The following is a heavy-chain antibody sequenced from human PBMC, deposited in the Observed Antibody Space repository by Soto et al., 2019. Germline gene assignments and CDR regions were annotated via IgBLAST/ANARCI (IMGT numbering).Heavy chain of an antibody. CDR2: IDTISDT. CDR1: GFMFSDYY. Sequence: QVQLMQSGGGLVKPGGSLRLSCAASGFMFSDYYMTWIRQTPVRGLEWVAYIDTISDTYYVDSVRGRFTIYRYDARNSLVLQMNSLRFEDSAVYYCARGHYSLDVWGQGTTVTVSS. V-gene: IGHV3-11*03. J-gene: IGHJ6*02. CDR3: ARGHYSLDV.